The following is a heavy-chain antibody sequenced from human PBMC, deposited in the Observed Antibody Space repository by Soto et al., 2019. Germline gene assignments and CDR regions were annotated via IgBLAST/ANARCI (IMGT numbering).Heavy chain of an antibody. CDR3: AKGKYYYGSGSHSDAFDI. J-gene: IGHJ3*02. Sequence: VQLLESGGGLVQAGGSLRLSRAASGFTFSSYGMHWVRQAPGKGLEWVAVVSYDGSTKYYADSVKGRFTISRDNSKNTVYLQMNTLRAEDTAVYYCAKGKYYYGSGSHSDAFDIWGQGTMVTVSS. D-gene: IGHD3-10*01. CDR2: VSYDGSTK. V-gene: IGHV3-30*18. CDR1: GFTFSSYG.